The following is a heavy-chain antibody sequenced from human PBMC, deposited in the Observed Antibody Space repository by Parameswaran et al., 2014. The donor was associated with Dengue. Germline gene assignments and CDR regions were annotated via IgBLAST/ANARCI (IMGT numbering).Heavy chain of an antibody. J-gene: IGHJ5*02. Sequence: WVRQAPGQRLEWMGWINAGNGNTKYSQKFQGRVTITRDTSASTAYMELSSLRSEDTAVYYCARVGIAAASNFRSGWFDPWGQGTTVTVSS. D-gene: IGHD6-13*01. CDR3: ARVGIAAASNFRSGWFDP. CDR2: INAGNGNT. V-gene: IGHV1-3*01.